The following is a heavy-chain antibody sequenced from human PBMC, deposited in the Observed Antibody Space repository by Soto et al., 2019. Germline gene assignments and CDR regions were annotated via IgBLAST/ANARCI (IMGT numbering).Heavy chain of an antibody. J-gene: IGHJ4*02. Sequence: EVQLLESGGGLVQRGGSLRLSCAASGFTFSSYAMSWVRQAPGKGLEWVSAISGSGGTTYYADSVKGRFTISRDNSKNTVYRQMNSLRDEDTAVYYCAKDIGQQWRSDYWGQGTLVSVSS. CDR3: AKDIGQQWRSDY. V-gene: IGHV3-23*01. CDR2: ISGSGGTT. D-gene: IGHD6-19*01. CDR1: GFTFSSYA.